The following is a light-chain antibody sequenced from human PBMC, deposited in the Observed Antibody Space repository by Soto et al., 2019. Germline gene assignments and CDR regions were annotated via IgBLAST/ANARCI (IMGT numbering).Light chain of an antibody. CDR1: SSVVGSYNL. CDR3: CSYAGSSTLV. V-gene: IGLV2-23*02. Sequence: ALTQPASVSGSPGRSITISCPGTSSVVGSYNLVSWYQQHPGKAPKLMIYEVSKRPSGVSNRFSGSKSGNTASLTISGLQAEDEADYYCCSYAGSSTLVFGGGTKVTV. J-gene: IGLJ2*01. CDR2: EVS.